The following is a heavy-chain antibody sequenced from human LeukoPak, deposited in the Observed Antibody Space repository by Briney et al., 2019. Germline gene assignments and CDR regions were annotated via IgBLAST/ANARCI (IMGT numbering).Heavy chain of an antibody. Sequence: PSETLSLTCSVSGGSISSYYWTWIRQPPGKGLEWIGYIYNSGSTNYNPSLKSRVTISVDTSKNQFSLKLSSVTAADTAVYYCARDDSGGGYYYYYMDVWAKGPRSPSP. V-gene: IGHV4-59*01. CDR3: ARDDSGGGYYYYYMDV. CDR1: GGSISSYY. CDR2: IYNSGST. D-gene: IGHD2-15*01. J-gene: IGHJ6*03.